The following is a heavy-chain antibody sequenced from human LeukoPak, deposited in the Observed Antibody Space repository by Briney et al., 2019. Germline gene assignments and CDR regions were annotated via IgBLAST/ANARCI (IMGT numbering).Heavy chain of an antibody. CDR3: ARRGESTSYGDYRFDY. V-gene: IGHV3-23*01. Sequence: GGSLRLSCAASGFTFSNYAMSWVRQAPGRGLEWVPAISGSSGLTYYADSVKGRFTISRDNSKNTLFLQMNSLRAEDTAVYYCARRGESTSYGDYRFDYWGQGTLVTVSS. D-gene: IGHD4-17*01. J-gene: IGHJ4*02. CDR1: GFTFSNYA. CDR2: ISGSSGLT.